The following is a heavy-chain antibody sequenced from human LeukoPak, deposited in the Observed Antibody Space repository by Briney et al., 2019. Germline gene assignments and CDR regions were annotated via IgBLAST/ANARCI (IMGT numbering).Heavy chain of an antibody. CDR2: IYYSGST. CDR3: ARDRRSGSSRAFDY. CDR1: GGPISSYY. J-gene: IGHJ4*02. Sequence: PSETLSLTCTVSGGPISSYYWSWIRQPPGKGLEWIGYIYYSGSTNYNPSLKSRVTISVDTSKNQFSLKLSSVTAADTAVYYCARDRRSGSSRAFDYWGQGTLVTVSS. V-gene: IGHV4-59*01. D-gene: IGHD1-26*01.